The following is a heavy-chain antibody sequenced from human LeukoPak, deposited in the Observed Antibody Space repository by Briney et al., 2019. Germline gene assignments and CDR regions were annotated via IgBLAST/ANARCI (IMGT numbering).Heavy chain of an antibody. CDR3: AREGQQLEYYFDY. V-gene: IGHV3-48*03. CDR2: ISSSGSTI. Sequence: GGSLRLSCAASGFTFSSYEMNWVRQAPGKGLEWVSYISSSGSTIYYADSVKGRFTISRDNAKNSLYLQMNSLRAEDTAVYYCAREGQQLEYYFDYWAREPWSPSPQ. J-gene: IGHJ4*02. CDR1: GFTFSSYE. D-gene: IGHD6-13*01.